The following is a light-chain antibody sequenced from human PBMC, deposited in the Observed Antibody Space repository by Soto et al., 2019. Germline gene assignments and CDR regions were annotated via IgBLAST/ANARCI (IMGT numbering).Light chain of an antibody. Sequence: EIVLTQSPGTLSLSPGERATLSCRASQSVSSNLAWYQQKPGQAPRLLMYGASTRATGIPARFSGSGSGTEFTLTISSLQSEDFAVYYCQQYKNWPPNTFGQGTRLEIK. CDR2: GAS. V-gene: IGKV3-15*01. CDR1: QSVSSN. J-gene: IGKJ2*01. CDR3: QQYKNWPPNT.